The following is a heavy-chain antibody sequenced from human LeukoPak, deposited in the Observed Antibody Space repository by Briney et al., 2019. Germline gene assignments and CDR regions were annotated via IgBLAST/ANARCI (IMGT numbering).Heavy chain of an antibody. CDR2: ISSSGSTI. J-gene: IGHJ6*02. V-gene: IGHV3-11*01. D-gene: IGHD5-12*01. CDR1: GFTFSDYY. Sequence: GGSLRLSCAASGFTFSDYYMSWIRQAPGKGLEWVSYISSSGSTIYYADSVKGRFTISRDNAKNSLYLQMNSLRAEDTAVYYCARDLVATTRSYYYYYGMDVWGQGTTVTVS. CDR3: ARDLVATTRSYYYYYGMDV.